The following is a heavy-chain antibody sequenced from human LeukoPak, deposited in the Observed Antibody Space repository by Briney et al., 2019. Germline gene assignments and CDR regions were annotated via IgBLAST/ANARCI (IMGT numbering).Heavy chain of an antibody. CDR3: ARDGSSGYYFSD. J-gene: IGHJ4*02. CDR2: IYYTGST. D-gene: IGHD3-22*01. Sequence: SETLSLTCTVSGGSVSSGSHYWGWIRQPPGKGLDWIGYIYYTGSTNYNPSLKSRVTISVDTSKNQFSLRLSSVTAADTAVYYCARDGSSGYYFSDWGQGTLVTVSS. CDR1: GGSVSSGSHY. V-gene: IGHV4-61*01.